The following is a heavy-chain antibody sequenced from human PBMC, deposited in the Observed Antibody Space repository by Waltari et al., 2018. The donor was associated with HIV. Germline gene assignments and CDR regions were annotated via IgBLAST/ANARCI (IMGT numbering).Heavy chain of an antibody. CDR3: ARLYYYDSGGNDAFDI. V-gene: IGHV5-51*01. D-gene: IGHD3-22*01. Sequence: EVQLVQSGAEVKKPGESLKIYCKGSGYHFTTSWIGWVRHMPGEGLAVMGIIYPGDSDTRNSPSFQGQVTISADKSISTAFLQWSSLKASDTAMYYCARLYYYDSGGNDAFDIWGQGTMVTVSS. CDR2: IYPGDSDT. J-gene: IGHJ3*02. CDR1: GYHFTTSW.